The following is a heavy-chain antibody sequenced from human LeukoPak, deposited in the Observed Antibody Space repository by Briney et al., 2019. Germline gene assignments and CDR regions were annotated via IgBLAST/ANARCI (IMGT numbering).Heavy chain of an antibody. J-gene: IGHJ4*02. CDR1: GGSISSSSYY. CDR3: ASRDFWSGSDFDY. CDR2: IYYSGST. Sequence: PSETLSLTCTVSGGSISSSSYYWGWIRQPPGKGLEWIGSIYYSGSTCYNPSLKSRVTISVDTSKNQFSLKLSSVTAADTAVYYCASRDFWSGSDFDYWGQGTLVTVSS. V-gene: IGHV4-39*01. D-gene: IGHD3-3*01.